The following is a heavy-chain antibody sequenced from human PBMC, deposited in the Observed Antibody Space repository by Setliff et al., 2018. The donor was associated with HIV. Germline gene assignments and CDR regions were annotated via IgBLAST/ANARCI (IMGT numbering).Heavy chain of an antibody. V-gene: IGHV1-2*06. Sequence: ASVKVSCKASGYTFTGYYMHWVRQAPGQGLERMGRINPNSGGTNYAQKFQGRVTMTRDTSISTAYMELSRLRSDDTAVYYCASGEYSSSWSFRRKNNWFDPWGQGTLVTVSS. D-gene: IGHD6-13*01. CDR1: GYTFTGYY. CDR2: INPNSGGT. J-gene: IGHJ5*02. CDR3: ASGEYSSSWSFRRKNNWFDP.